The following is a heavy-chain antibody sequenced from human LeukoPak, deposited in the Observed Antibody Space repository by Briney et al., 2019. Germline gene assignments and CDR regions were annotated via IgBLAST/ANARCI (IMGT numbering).Heavy chain of an antibody. J-gene: IGHJ5*02. D-gene: IGHD2-21*02. V-gene: IGHV3-21*01. CDR1: GFSFSSYN. CDR2: IRTSSSYI. CDR3: ARGHDVVLTTTSGWFDP. Sequence: PGGSLRLSCAASGFSFSSYNMNWVRQAPGKGLEWVSSIRTSSSYIYYADSVEGRFTISRDNAKNSLYLQMNSLRAEDTAVYYCARGHDVVLTTTSGWFDPWGQGTLVTVSS.